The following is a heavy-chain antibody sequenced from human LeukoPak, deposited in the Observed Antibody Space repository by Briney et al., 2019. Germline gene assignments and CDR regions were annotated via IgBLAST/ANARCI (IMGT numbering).Heavy chain of an antibody. CDR3: AKVQYSDYDMNFDS. D-gene: IGHD5-12*01. V-gene: IGHV3-23*01. J-gene: IGHJ4*02. Sequence: PGGSLRLSCAASGFTFSCYAMSWVRQAPGMGLEWVSAIGASDGNTYYADSVKGRFTISRDNSKNSLYLQINSLRSDDTAVYYCAKVQYSDYDMNFDSWGQGTLVTVSS. CDR2: IGASDGNT. CDR1: GFTFSCYA.